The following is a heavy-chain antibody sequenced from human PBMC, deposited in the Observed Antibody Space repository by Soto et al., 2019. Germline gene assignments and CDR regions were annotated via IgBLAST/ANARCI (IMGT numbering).Heavy chain of an antibody. V-gene: IGHV1-18*04. CDR1: GYSFTSYG. CDR2: ISGHNGNT. D-gene: IGHD3-22*01. J-gene: IGHJ4*02. Sequence: QVQLVQSAAEVKKPGASVKVSCKASGYSFTSYGISWVRQAPGQGPEWMGWISGHNGNTNHPQSLQGRVTITTDTSSNTAYMELRSLRSDDTAVYYCARHRFNYYDDTVYYYFDYWGQGTLVTVSS. CDR3: ARHRFNYYDDTVYYYFDY.